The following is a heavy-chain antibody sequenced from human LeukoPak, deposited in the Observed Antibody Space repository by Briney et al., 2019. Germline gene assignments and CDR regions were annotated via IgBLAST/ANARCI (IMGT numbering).Heavy chain of an antibody. CDR3: ARYSGSYYYPPAWDL. Sequence: HPGGSLRLSCVASGFTFSSYAMSWVRQAPGKGLEWVSGISGSGAGTYYADSVKGRFTISRDNSKNTLYLQMNSLRADDTAVYYCARYSGSYYYPPAWDLWGQGTLVTVSS. CDR2: ISGSGAGT. D-gene: IGHD1-26*01. J-gene: IGHJ4*02. V-gene: IGHV3-23*01. CDR1: GFTFSSYA.